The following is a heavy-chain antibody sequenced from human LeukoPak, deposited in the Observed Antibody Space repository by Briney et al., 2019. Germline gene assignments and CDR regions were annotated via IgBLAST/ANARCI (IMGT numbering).Heavy chain of an antibody. CDR2: IYYSGST. Sequence: PSETLSLTCTVSGGSISSYYWSWIRQPPGKGLEWIGYIYYSGSTNYNPSLKSRVTISVDTSKNQFSLKLSSVTAADTAVYYCARQSGPWYYYYGMDVWGQGTTVTVSS. V-gene: IGHV4-59*08. J-gene: IGHJ6*02. D-gene: IGHD2-8*02. CDR1: GGSISSYY. CDR3: ARQSGPWYYYYGMDV.